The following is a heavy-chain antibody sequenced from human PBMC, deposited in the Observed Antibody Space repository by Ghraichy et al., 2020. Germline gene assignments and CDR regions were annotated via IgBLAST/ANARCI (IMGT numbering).Heavy chain of an antibody. CDR2: IYYSGST. CDR1: GGSISSSSYY. CDR3: ARGVYYDFWSGYFWRPYGMDV. V-gene: IGHV4-39*01. J-gene: IGHJ6*02. D-gene: IGHD3-3*01. Sequence: SETLSLTCTVSGGSISSSSYYWGWIRQPPGKGLEWIGSIYYSGSTYYNPSLKSRVTISVDTSKNQFSLKLSSVTAADTAVYYCARGVYYDFWSGYFWRPYGMDVWGQGTTVTVSS.